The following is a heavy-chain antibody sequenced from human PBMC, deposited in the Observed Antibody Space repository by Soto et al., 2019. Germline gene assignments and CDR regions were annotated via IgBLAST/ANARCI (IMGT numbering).Heavy chain of an antibody. CDR2: IYFDGITI. CDR3: ARGGAMGFDY. Sequence: EVQLVESGGGVVQPGGSLRLSCTASGFTFNTHWLHWVRQAPGKGLVWVSRIYFDGITINYADSVKGRLTVSRDNAKNTVYLHVNTLRDGETAVYYCARGGAMGFDYWGKGTRVTVSS. J-gene: IGHJ4*02. V-gene: IGHV3-74*01. D-gene: IGHD1-26*01. CDR1: GFTFNTHW.